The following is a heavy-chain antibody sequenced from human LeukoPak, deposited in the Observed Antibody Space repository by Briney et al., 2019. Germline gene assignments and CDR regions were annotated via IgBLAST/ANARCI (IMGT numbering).Heavy chain of an antibody. CDR1: GYTFTDYY. V-gene: IGHV1-2*02. CDR3: ARGRYGRPDY. J-gene: IGHJ4*02. D-gene: IGHD3-9*01. Sequence: ASVKVSCKASGYTFTDYYIHWVRQAPGQGLEWMAWINPNSGGTNYAQKFQGRVTMTRDTSISTAYMELSRLRPDDTAVYYCARGRYGRPDYWGQGTLVTVSS. CDR2: INPNSGGT.